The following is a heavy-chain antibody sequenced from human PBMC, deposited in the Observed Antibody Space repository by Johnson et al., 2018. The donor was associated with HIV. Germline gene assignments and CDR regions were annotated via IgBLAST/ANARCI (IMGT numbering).Heavy chain of an antibody. CDR2: IWYDGREK. V-gene: IGHV3-33*06. CDR3: AKVVTSSSSWQDDAFDI. Sequence: VQLVESGGGVVQPGRSLRLSCAASGFTFSTYGMHWVRQAPGKGLEWVALIWYDGREKDYADSVKGRFTISRDNSKNTLYVEMNSLRVEDTAVYYCAKVVTSSSSWQDDAFDIWGQGTVVTVSS. D-gene: IGHD6-13*01. CDR1: GFTFSTYG. J-gene: IGHJ3*02.